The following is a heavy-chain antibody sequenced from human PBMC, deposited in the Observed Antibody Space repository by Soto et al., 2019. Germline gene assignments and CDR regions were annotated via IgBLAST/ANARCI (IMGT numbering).Heavy chain of an antibody. CDR3: ARAGVLLDY. Sequence: QVQLVESGGGVVQPGRSLRLSCAASGFTFSSYGMHWVRQAPGKGLEWVAGIWYGGSDKYYADSVKGRFTISRDNSKNTLYLQMNSLSAEDTAVYYCARAGVLLDYWGQGTLVTVSS. CDR2: IWYGGSDK. V-gene: IGHV3-33*01. D-gene: IGHD2-8*02. J-gene: IGHJ4*02. CDR1: GFTFSSYG.